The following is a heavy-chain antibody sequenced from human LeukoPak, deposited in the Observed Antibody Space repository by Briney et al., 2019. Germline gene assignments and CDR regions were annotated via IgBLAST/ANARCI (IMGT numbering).Heavy chain of an antibody. CDR1: GFTFSSYA. D-gene: IGHD3-3*02. CDR2: ISYDGSNK. J-gene: IGHJ4*02. CDR3: ARAVFSRTIDY. V-gene: IGHV3-30*04. Sequence: PGGSLRLSCAASGFTFSSYAMHWVRQAPGKGLEWVAVISYDGSNKYYADSVKGRFTISRDNSKNTLYLQMNSLRAEDTAVYYCARAVFSRTIDYWGQGTLVTVSS.